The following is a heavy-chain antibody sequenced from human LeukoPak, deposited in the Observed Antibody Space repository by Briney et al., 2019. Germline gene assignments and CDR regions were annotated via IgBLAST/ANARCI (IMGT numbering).Heavy chain of an antibody. D-gene: IGHD2-8*02. V-gene: IGHV4-59*08. CDR3: AGHHPRNTVDF. CDR2: IYYSGTT. Sequence: PSETLSLTCTVSGGSISSYYWSWIRQPPGKGLEWIGYIYYSGTTNYNPSLKSRVTISLDTSKNQFSLKLSSVTAADTAVYYCAGHHPRNTVDFWGQGTLVTVSS. CDR1: GGSISSYY. J-gene: IGHJ4*02.